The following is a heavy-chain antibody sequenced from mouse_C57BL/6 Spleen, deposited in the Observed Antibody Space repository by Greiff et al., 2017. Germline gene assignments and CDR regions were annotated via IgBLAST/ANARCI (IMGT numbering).Heavy chain of an antibody. Sequence: QVQLQQPGAELVRPGSSVKLSCKASGYTFTSYWMHWVKQRPIQGLEWIGNIDPSDSETHYNQKFKDKATLTVDKSSSTAYMQLSSLTSEDSAVYYCAKGVTGRYYYAMDYWGQGTSVTVSS. CDR3: AKGVTGRYYYAMDY. CDR2: IDPSDSET. D-gene: IGHD2-5*01. J-gene: IGHJ4*01. CDR1: GYTFTSYW. V-gene: IGHV1-52*01.